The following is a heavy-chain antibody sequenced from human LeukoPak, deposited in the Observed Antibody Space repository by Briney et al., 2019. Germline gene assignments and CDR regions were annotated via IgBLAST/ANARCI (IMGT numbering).Heavy chain of an antibody. V-gene: IGHV3-11*01. D-gene: IGHD5-18*01. CDR1: GLTFSDYY. Sequence: GGSLRLSCATSGLTFSDYYMSWIRQAPGKGLDWVSYISNSGADKPYADSVKGRFTISRDNAKNSLYLQMHSLRAEDTAVYYCVRGGSRYGNRYYYYGMDVWGQGTTVIVSS. J-gene: IGHJ6*02. CDR3: VRGGSRYGNRYYYYGMDV. CDR2: ISNSGADK.